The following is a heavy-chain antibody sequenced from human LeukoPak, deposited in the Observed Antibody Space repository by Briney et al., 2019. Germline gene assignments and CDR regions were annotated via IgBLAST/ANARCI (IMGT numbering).Heavy chain of an antibody. D-gene: IGHD1-26*01. Sequence: GGSLRLSCAPSGFTFSRHGMHWVRQAPGKGLEWVAIIYNDGSRKYYVHSVEGGFTISTDTFKNTLYLKMNSLRPEHTALYYCARDPHSGNYEIDYWGQGTLVTVSS. V-gene: IGHV3-30*02. CDR3: ARDPHSGNYEIDY. CDR1: GFTFSRHG. CDR2: IYNDGSRK. J-gene: IGHJ4*02.